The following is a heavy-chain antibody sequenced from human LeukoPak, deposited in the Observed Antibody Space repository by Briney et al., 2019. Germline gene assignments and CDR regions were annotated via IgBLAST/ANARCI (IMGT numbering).Heavy chain of an antibody. V-gene: IGHV4-59*01. J-gene: IGHJ4*02. CDR2: IYYSGST. CDR3: ARGSIAGAH. D-gene: IGHD6-6*01. Sequence: PSETLSLTCTVSGGSISSYYWSWIRQPPGKGLEWIGYIYYSGSTNYNPSLKSRVTISVDTSKNQFSLKLSSVTAADTAVYYCARGSIAGAHWGQGTLVTVSS. CDR1: GGSISSYY.